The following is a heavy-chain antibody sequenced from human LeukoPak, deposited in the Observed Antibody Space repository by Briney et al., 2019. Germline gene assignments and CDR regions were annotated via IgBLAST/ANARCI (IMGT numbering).Heavy chain of an antibody. CDR2: IRRRAYGGAA. CDR1: GLAFDDIA. Sequence: PGGSLRLSCTTSGLAFDDIAMSCVRQHAEKGLEWVGFIRRRAYGGAAEYAASVKGRFIISRDDSKGIAYLQMNSLKTEDTAVYYCSRNGLVDFDYWGQGSRVIVSP. V-gene: IGHV3-49*04. CDR3: SRNGLVDFDY. J-gene: IGHJ4*02.